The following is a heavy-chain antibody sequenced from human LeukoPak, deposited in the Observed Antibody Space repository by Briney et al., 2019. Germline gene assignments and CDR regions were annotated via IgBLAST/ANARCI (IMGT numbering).Heavy chain of an antibody. Sequence: PSETLSLTFAVYGGSFSGYYWSWIRQPPGKGLEWIGEINHSGSTNYNPSLKSRVTISVDTSKNQFSLKLSSVTAADTAFYYCASQGHHGKIVGTTLSYFYMDVWGKGTTVTVSS. D-gene: IGHD1-26*01. CDR1: GGSFSGYY. V-gene: IGHV4-34*01. CDR3: ASQGHHGKIVGTTLSYFYMDV. J-gene: IGHJ6*03. CDR2: INHSGST.